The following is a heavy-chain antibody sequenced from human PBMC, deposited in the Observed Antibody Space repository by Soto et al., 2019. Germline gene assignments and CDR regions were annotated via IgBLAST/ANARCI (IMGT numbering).Heavy chain of an antibody. Sequence: ETLSLTCAVYGGSFSGYYWSWIRQPPGKGLEWIGEINHSGSTNYNPSLKSRVTISVDTSKNQFSLKLSSVTAADTAVYYCARGLSSGWYRLYGMDVWGQGTTVTVSS. D-gene: IGHD6-19*01. J-gene: IGHJ6*02. CDR3: ARGLSSGWYRLYGMDV. CDR1: GGSFSGYY. V-gene: IGHV4-34*01. CDR2: INHSGST.